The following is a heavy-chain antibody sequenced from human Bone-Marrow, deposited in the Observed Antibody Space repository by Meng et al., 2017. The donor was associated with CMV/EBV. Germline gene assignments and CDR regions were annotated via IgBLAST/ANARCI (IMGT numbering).Heavy chain of an antibody. V-gene: IGHV1-46*01. CDR2: INPSGGST. CDR1: GYPFTGYY. D-gene: IGHD5-18*01. Sequence: QVRLVQSGTEVKKPGAPVKVSCKASGYPFTGYYMHWARQAPGQGLEWKGIINPSGGSTSYAQRFQGRVTMTRDTSTSTVYMELGSLRYEDTAVYYCARGGRQLWLSGGNEYWGQGALVTVSS. CDR3: ARGGRQLWLSGGNEY. J-gene: IGHJ4*02.